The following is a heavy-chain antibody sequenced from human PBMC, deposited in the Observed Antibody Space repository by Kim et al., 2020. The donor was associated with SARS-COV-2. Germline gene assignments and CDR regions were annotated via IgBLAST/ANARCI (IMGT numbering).Heavy chain of an antibody. D-gene: IGHD6-6*01. CDR3: ARDFGYSSSSGDSEGLDP. V-gene: IGHV3-33*08. CDR2: IWYDGSNK. Sequence: GGSLRLSCAASGFTFSSYGMHWVRQAPGKGLEWVAVIWYDGSNKYYADSVKGRFTISRDNSKNTLYLQMNSLRAEDTAVYYCARDFGYSSSSGDSEGLDPWGQGTLVTVSS. J-gene: IGHJ5*02. CDR1: GFTFSSYG.